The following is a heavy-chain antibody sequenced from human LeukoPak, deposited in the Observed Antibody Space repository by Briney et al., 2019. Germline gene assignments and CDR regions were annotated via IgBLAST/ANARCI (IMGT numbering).Heavy chain of an antibody. Sequence: SETLSLTCTVSGGSISSYYWSWIRTPAGKGLGWIGRIYTSGSTNYNPSLKSRVTMSVDPSQNQFSLKLSSVTAAVTAVYYCVGSIAVAGTVDYGGQGTLVTVSS. J-gene: IGHJ4*02. V-gene: IGHV4-4*07. CDR3: VGSIAVAGTVDY. D-gene: IGHD6-19*01. CDR2: IYTSGST. CDR1: GGSISSYY.